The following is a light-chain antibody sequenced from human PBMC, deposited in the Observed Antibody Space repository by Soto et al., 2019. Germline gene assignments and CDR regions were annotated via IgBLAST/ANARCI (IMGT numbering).Light chain of an antibody. V-gene: IGKV3-20*01. Sequence: DIVTTQSPATLSVSPGDRATLSCRASQSVFNNHIGWYQQKPGQAPRRLIFGASFRATGIPDRFSGSGSGTDFTLTISRLEPEDFAVYYCQQYGSSPTTFGQGTKVDI. CDR2: GAS. J-gene: IGKJ1*01. CDR1: QSVFNNH. CDR3: QQYGSSPTT.